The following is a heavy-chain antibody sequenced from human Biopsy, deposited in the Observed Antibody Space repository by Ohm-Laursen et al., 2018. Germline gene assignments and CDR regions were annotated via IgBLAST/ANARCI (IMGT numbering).Heavy chain of an antibody. D-gene: IGHD4-17*01. Sequence: ASVKVSCKASGYTFISYDIDWVRQATGQGLEWMGWMNPNSGKTGYTQKFQGRVTMTTNTSVNTAYMELRSLRSEDTAVYYCARDSEYGDYRNYYYGMDVWGQGTTVTVSS. CDR2: MNPNSGKT. CDR1: GYTFISYD. V-gene: IGHV1-8*01. CDR3: ARDSEYGDYRNYYYGMDV. J-gene: IGHJ6*02.